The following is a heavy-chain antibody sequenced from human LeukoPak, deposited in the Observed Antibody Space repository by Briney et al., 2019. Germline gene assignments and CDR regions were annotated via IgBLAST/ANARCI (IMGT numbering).Heavy chain of an antibody. V-gene: IGHV3-74*01. D-gene: IGHD3-9*01. J-gene: IGHJ5*02. CDR3: ARDPTVRYFDWLLAGWFDP. CDR2: INSDGSST. CDR1: GFTFSSYW. Sequence: PGGSLRLSCAASGFTFSSYWMHWVRQAPGKGLVWVSRINSDGSSTSYADPVKGRFTISRDNAKNTLYLQMNSLRAEDTAVYYCARDPTVRYFDWLLAGWFDPWGQGTLVTVSS.